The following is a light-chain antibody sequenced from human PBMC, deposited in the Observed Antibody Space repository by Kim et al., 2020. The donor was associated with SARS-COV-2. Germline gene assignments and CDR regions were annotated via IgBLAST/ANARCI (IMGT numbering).Light chain of an antibody. CDR2: AAD. Sequence: SASVGDTVTITWRASQDIRMFLVWFQQKPGKAPTSLIYAADAMQSGVPFRFSGAGFGTEFSLTIANVQPEDFATYFCQQYISYPITFGQGTKLEI. CDR1: QDIRMF. V-gene: IGKV1-16*01. J-gene: IGKJ2*01. CDR3: QQYISYPIT.